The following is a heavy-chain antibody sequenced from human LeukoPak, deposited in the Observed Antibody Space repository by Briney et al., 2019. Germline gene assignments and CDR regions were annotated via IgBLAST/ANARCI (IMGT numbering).Heavy chain of an antibody. J-gene: IGHJ4*02. D-gene: IGHD3-22*01. Sequence: EASVKVSCKASGYTFTSYGISWVRQAPGQGLEWMGWISAYNGNTNYAQKLQGRVTMTTDTSTSTAYMELRSLRSDDTAVYYCARVLDYYDSSGYYYVYDYWGQGTLVTVSS. CDR3: ARVLDYYDSSGYYYVYDY. CDR1: GYTFTSYG. CDR2: ISAYNGNT. V-gene: IGHV1-18*01.